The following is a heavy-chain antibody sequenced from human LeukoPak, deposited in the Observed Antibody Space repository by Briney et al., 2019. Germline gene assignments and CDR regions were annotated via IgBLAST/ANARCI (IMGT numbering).Heavy chain of an antibody. J-gene: IGHJ4*02. CDR3: ARGKEIFDY. V-gene: IGHV4-59*01. CDR2: IYYSGST. Sequence: PSETLSLTCTVSGGSISSYYWSWIRQPLGKGLEWIGYIYYSGSTNYNPSLKSRVTISVDTSKNQFSLKLSSVTAADTAVYYCARGKEIFDYWGQGTLVTVSS. CDR1: GGSISSYY. D-gene: IGHD5-24*01.